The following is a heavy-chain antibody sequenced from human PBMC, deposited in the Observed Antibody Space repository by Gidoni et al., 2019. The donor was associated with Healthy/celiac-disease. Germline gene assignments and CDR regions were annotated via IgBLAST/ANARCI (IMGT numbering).Heavy chain of an antibody. CDR1: GGSIISYY. Sequence: QVQLQESGPGLVKPSETLSLTCTVSGGSIISYYWSWIRQPPGKGLEWIGYIYYSGSTNYNPSLKSRVTISVDTSKNQFSLKLSSVTAADTAVYYCARHSSCSGGSCYSDYWGQGTLVTVSS. V-gene: IGHV4-59*08. J-gene: IGHJ4*02. D-gene: IGHD2-15*01. CDR3: ARHSSCSGGSCYSDY. CDR2: IYYSGST.